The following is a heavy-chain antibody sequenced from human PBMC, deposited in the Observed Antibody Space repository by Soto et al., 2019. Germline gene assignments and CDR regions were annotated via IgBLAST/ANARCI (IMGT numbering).Heavy chain of an antibody. V-gene: IGHV1-69*01. CDR2: IIPISGTA. CDR3: ATSQGSSTSLEIYYYYYHGMDV. CDR1: GGTFSSYA. J-gene: IGHJ6*02. D-gene: IGHD2-2*01. Sequence: QVQLVQSGAEVKKPGSSVKVSCKASGGTFSSYAISWVRQAPGQGLEWMGVIIPISGTANYAQKFQGRVTITADESTSTAYMELSSLRSEDTAGYYCATSQGSSTSLEIYYYYYHGMDVWGQGTTVTVSS.